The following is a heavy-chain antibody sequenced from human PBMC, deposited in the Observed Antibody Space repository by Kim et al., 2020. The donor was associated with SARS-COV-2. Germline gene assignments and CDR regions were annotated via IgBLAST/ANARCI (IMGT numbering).Heavy chain of an antibody. V-gene: IGHV3-23*01. J-gene: IGHJ4*02. Sequence: GGSLRLFCAASGFTFSRYAMFWIRQAPGKGLEWVSTVSGDGDSTYHADSVRGRFTIARDNSMNTLYLEMNSLRPEDTAAYYCAKDGAAGAFEYWGQGAL. CDR1: GFTFSRYA. CDR2: VSGDGDST. CDR3: AKDGAAGAFEY. D-gene: IGHD6-13*01.